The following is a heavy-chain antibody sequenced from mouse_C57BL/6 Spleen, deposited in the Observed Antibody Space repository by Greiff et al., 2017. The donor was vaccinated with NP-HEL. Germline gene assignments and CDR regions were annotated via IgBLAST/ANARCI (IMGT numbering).Heavy chain of an antibody. CDR2: ISSGGSYT. D-gene: IGHD4-1*02. CDR1: GFTFSSYG. Sequence: EVKVVESGGDLVKPGGSLKLSCAASGFTFSSYGMSWVRQTPDKRLEWVATISSGGSYTYYPDSVKGRFTISRDNAKTTLYLQMSSLKSEDTAMXYCARLATGFWFAYWGQGTLVTVSA. J-gene: IGHJ3*01. CDR3: ARLATGFWFAY. V-gene: IGHV5-6*01.